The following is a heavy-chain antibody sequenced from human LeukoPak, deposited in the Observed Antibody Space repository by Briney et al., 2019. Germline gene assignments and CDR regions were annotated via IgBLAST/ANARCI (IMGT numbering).Heavy chain of an antibody. CDR3: ARSGGSGTYYDGTFDY. J-gene: IGHJ4*02. CDR1: GDSIHTYY. Sequence: PSETLSLTCTVSGDSIHTYYWAWIRQPAGKGLEWVGRINISGQRDYNPSLKSRVTMSIDKSDNQFSLNLNSVTAADTAVYYCARSGGSGTYYDGTFDYWGQGALVTVSS. V-gene: IGHV4-4*07. D-gene: IGHD1-26*01. CDR2: INISGQR.